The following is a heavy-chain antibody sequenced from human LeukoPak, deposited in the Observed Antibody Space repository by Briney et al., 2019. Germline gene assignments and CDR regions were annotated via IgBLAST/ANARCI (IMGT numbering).Heavy chain of an antibody. CDR1: GGSISSSGYY. J-gene: IGHJ4*02. V-gene: IGHV4-39*01. CDR2: IYYSGST. D-gene: IGHD6-13*01. Sequence: SETLSLTCTVSGGSISSSGYYWGWIRQPPGKGLEWIGSIYYSGSTYYNPSLKSRVTISVDTSKNQFSLKLRSVTAADTTVYYCARLGGSSWISDNWGQGTLVTVSS. CDR3: ARLGGSSWISDN.